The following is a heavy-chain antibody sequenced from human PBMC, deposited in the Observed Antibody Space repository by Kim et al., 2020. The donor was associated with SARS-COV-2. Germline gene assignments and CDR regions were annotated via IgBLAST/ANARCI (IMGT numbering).Heavy chain of an antibody. D-gene: IGHD4-17*01. Sequence: GGSLRLSCAASGFTFSSYSMNWVRQAPGKGLEWVSSISSSSSYIYYADSVKGRFTISRDNAKNSLYLQMNSLRAEDTAVYYCARAGEAYTVTGGWFDPWGQGTLVTVSS. CDR1: GFTFSSYS. J-gene: IGHJ5*02. V-gene: IGHV3-21*01. CDR2: ISSSSSYI. CDR3: ARAGEAYTVTGGWFDP.